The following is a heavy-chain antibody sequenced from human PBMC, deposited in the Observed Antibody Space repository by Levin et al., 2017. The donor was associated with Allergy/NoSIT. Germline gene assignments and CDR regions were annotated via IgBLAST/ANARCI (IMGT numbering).Heavy chain of an antibody. CDR3: ASRTYRD. CDR1: GGFISGSTYY. CDR2: TYHDGST. J-gene: IGHJ4*02. Sequence: SETLSLTCTVSGGFISGSTYYWGWIRQPPGTGLEWIGSTYHDGSTYYNPSLKSRITVSVDTSRNQFSLKVRSVTATDTAVYYCASRTYRDWGQGTLVTVSS. V-gene: IGHV4-39*01. D-gene: IGHD2-21*01.